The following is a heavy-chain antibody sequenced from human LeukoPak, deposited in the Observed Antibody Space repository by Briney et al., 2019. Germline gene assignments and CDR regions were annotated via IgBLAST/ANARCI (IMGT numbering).Heavy chain of an antibody. J-gene: IGHJ4*02. CDR3: ARESTPSSGEYYFDY. CDR1: GYTFTGYY. Sequence: ASVKVSCKTSGYTFTGYYMHWVRQAPGQGLEWMGGIIPLFGTANYAQKLQGRVTMTTDTSTSTAYMELRSLRSDDTAVYYCARESTPSSGEYYFDYWGQGTLVTVSS. D-gene: IGHD6-19*01. V-gene: IGHV1-18*04. CDR2: IIPLFGTA.